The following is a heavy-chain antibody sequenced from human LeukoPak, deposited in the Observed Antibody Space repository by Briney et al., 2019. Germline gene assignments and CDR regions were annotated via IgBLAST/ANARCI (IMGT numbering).Heavy chain of an antibody. Sequence: SQTLSLPRAISGDSDSSNSAAWNWTRQSPSRGLEWLGRTYYRPKWYNDYAVSVKSRITINPDTSKSQFSLQLNSVTPEDTAVYYCAREGIAAAGSFDYWGQGTLVTVSS. D-gene: IGHD6-13*01. CDR2: TYYRPKWYN. V-gene: IGHV6-1*01. CDR3: AREGIAAAGSFDY. J-gene: IGHJ4*02. CDR1: GDSDSSNSAA.